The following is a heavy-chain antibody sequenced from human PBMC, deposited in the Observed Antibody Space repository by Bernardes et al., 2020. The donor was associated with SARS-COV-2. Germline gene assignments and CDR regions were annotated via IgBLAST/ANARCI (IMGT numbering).Heavy chain of an antibody. CDR2: INPNSGGT. V-gene: IGHV1-2*02. D-gene: IGHD2-8*01. CDR3: AREVYAGDYYYYGMDV. J-gene: IGHJ6*02. Sequence: ASVKVSCKASGYTFTDYYMHWVRQAPGQGLEWMGWINPNSGGTNYAQKFQGRVTMTRDTSISTAYMELSRLRSDDTAVYYCAREVYAGDYYYYGMDVWGQGTTVTVSS. CDR1: GYTFTDYY.